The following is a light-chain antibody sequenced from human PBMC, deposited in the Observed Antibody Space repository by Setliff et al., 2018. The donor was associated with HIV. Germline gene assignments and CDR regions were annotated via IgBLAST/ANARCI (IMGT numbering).Light chain of an antibody. Sequence: QSALTQPASVSGSPGQSITISCTGISSDVGGYYSVSWYQQHPGTAPKLMIYEVNNRPSGVPDRFSGSKSGNTASLTISGLQAEDEADYYCSSYTSISTYVFGTGTKVTVL. CDR1: SSDVGGYYS. J-gene: IGLJ1*01. V-gene: IGLV2-14*01. CDR2: EVN. CDR3: SSYTSISTYV.